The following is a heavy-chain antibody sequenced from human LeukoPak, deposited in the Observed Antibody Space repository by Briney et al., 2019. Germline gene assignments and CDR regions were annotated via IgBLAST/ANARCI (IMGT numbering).Heavy chain of an antibody. CDR2: IKQDGSKK. Sequence: GGSLRLSCVASGFPFSSYWMTWVRQAPGKGLEWVANIKQDGSKKSYVDSVKGRFTISRDNSKNTLYLQMNSLRAEDTAVYYCARDCRRCYHYYYGMDVWGQGTTVTVSS. J-gene: IGHJ6*02. D-gene: IGHD5-24*01. CDR1: GFPFSSYW. CDR3: ARDCRRCYHYYYGMDV. V-gene: IGHV3-7*03.